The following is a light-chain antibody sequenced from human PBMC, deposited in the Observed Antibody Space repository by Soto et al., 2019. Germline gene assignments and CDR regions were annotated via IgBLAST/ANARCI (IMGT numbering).Light chain of an antibody. Sequence: EIVLTQSQATLSLSPGERATLSCRASQTISSSFLAWYQQKPGQAPRLLIYRASRRAPGIPDRFSGSGSWTDFTLTISRLEPEDFAVYYCHQFGSSPLDTFGPGTKVEIK. V-gene: IGKV3-20*01. CDR3: HQFGSSPLDT. CDR1: QTISSSF. J-gene: IGKJ3*01. CDR2: RAS.